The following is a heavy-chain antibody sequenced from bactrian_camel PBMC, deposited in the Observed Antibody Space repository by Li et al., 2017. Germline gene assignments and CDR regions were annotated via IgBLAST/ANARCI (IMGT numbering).Heavy chain of an antibody. J-gene: IGHJ4*01. CDR1: GFTFSTYA. Sequence: VQLVESGGGSVQPGGSLVLSCAASGFTFSTYAMSWVRQAPGKGLEWVSLISSSGGSTLYADSVKGRFTISRDNAKNTLYLQMNSLKTEDTAVYYCATDRPYGGTWYHNYWGQGTQVTVS. CDR2: ISSSGGST. CDR3: ATDRPYGGTWYHNY. V-gene: IGHV3S31*01. D-gene: IGHD6*01.